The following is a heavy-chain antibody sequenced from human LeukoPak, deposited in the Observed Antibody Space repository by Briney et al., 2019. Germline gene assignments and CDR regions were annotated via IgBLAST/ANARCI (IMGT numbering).Heavy chain of an antibody. Sequence: GGSLRLSCAAPGFTFRSYSMNWLRQAPGKGLQGGSSTSSSGRSIYYAGSVKGRCAVSRDYASLYLQMNSLRAEDTAVYYCARDLARDISCYDYWGQGTLVTVSS. J-gene: IGHJ4*02. CDR1: GFTFRSYS. V-gene: IGHV3-21*01. D-gene: IGHD2-15*01. CDR2: TSSSGRSI. CDR3: ARDLARDISCYDY.